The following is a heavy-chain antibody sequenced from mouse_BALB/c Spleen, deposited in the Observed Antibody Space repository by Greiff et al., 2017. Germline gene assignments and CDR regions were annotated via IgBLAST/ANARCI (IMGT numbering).Heavy chain of an antibody. Sequence: QVQLQQPGAELVKPGASVKLSCTASGYTFTSYWMHWVKQRPGQGVEWIGEINPSNGGTKYNEKFKRKATLTVDKSSSTAYMQLSSLTSEDTAVYYCARDDDYDASLADWGQGTLVTVSA. J-gene: IGHJ3*01. CDR3: ARDDDYDASLAD. V-gene: IGHV1S81*02. D-gene: IGHD2-4*01. CDR1: GYTFTSYW. CDR2: INPSNGGT.